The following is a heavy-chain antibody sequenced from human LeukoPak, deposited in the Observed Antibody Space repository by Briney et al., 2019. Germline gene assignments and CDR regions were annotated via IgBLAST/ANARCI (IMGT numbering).Heavy chain of an antibody. J-gene: IGHJ5*02. D-gene: IGHD2-15*01. CDR3: ARTAGYCSP. V-gene: IGHV4-34*01. CDR1: GGSFSGYY. CDR2: INHSGST. Sequence: SETLSLTCAVYGGSFSGYYWSWIRQPPGKGLEWIGEINHSGSTNYNPSLKSRVTISVDTSKNQFSLKLSSVTAADTAVYYCARTAGYCSPWCQGTLVTVSS.